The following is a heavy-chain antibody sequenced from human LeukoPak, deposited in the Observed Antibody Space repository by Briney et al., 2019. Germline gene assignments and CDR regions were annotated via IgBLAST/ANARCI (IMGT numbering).Heavy chain of an antibody. J-gene: IGHJ3*02. D-gene: IGHD1-26*01. CDR1: GFTFSSDG. CDR2: ISYDGSDK. V-gene: IGHV3-30*03. Sequence: PGGSLRPSCAAPGFTFSSDGMHWARQAPGKGLEWVAVISYDGSDKYYVDSVKGRFTISRDNAKNSLYLQMNSLRAEDTAVYYCARDLVRMGERAGGAFDIWGQGTMVTVSS. CDR3: ARDLVRMGERAGGAFDI.